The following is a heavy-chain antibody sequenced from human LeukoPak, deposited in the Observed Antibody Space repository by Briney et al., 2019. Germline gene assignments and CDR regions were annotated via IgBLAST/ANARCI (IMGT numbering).Heavy chain of an antibody. CDR1: GFTFSKNA. CDR3: ARGVDVWGNYRQYYFDY. Sequence: GGSLRLSCAASGFTFSKNAMSWVRQAQGKGLEWVSSITSSGSATCYADSVKGRFTISRDNSKNTLYLQMNGLRAEDTAVYYCARGVDVWGNYRQYYFDYWGQETLVTVSS. J-gene: IGHJ4*02. D-gene: IGHD3-16*02. CDR2: ITSSGSAT. V-gene: IGHV3-23*01.